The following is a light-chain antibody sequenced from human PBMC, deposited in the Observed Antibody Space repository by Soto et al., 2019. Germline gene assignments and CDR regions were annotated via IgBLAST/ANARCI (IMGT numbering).Light chain of an antibody. V-gene: IGKV3D-20*01. Sequence: EIVLTQSPATLSLSPGERATLSCGASQSVTNNYLAWYQQKPGLAPRLLIYDAYNRATGIPDRCSGSGSGTDFTLTISRLEPEDFALYYCQQYDNLITFGGGTKVEIK. CDR1: QSVTNNY. CDR2: DAY. CDR3: QQYDNLIT. J-gene: IGKJ4*01.